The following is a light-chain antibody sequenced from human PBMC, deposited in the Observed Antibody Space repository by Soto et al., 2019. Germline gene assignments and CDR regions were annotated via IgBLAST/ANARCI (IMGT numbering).Light chain of an antibody. V-gene: IGLV2-11*01. CDR2: AVS. Sequence: QSVLTQPRSVSGSPGQSVTISCTGTSSDVGGYNYVSWYQQHPGKAPKLTIYAVSERPSGVPDRFSGSKSGNTASLTISGLQAEDEADYYCCSYAGNYTDVFGTGTKATVL. CDR3: CSYAGNYTDV. J-gene: IGLJ1*01. CDR1: SSDVGGYNY.